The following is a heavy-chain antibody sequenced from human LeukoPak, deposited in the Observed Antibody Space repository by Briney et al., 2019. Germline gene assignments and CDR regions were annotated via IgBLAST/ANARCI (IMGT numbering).Heavy chain of an antibody. CDR2: ISSSGNTK. J-gene: IGHJ4*02. CDR1: GFTFSDFY. Sequence: GGSLRLSCAASGFTFSDFYMSWIRQAPGKGLEWVSYISSSGNTKYYADSVKGRFTMSRDNAKNSLYLQMNSLRAEDTAVYYCARLGGLGYCSSTSCYHDYWGQGTLVTVSS. CDR3: ARLGGLGYCSSTSCYHDY. V-gene: IGHV3-11*01. D-gene: IGHD2-2*01.